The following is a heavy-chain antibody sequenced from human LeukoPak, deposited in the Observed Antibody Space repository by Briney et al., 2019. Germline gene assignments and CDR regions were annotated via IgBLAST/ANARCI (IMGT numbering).Heavy chain of an antibody. CDR3: ARRVNATSGINTKDY. Sequence: PSETLTLTCAVYGGSFSGYYWSWIRQPPGKGLEWIGEINHSGSTNYSPSLKSRVTISVDTSKNQFSLKLSSVTAADTAVYYCARRVNATSGINTKDYWGQGTPVTVSS. CDR2: INHSGST. J-gene: IGHJ4*02. V-gene: IGHV4-34*01. D-gene: IGHD3-22*01. CDR1: GGSFSGYY.